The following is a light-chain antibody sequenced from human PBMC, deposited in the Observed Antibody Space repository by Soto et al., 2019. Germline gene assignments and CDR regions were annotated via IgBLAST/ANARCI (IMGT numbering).Light chain of an antibody. CDR2: DNN. CDR3: GTWDSSLSAGV. J-gene: IGLJ2*01. V-gene: IGLV1-51*01. CDR1: TSNIGNNY. Sequence: QSVLTQPPSVSAAPGQKVTISCSGSTSNIGNNYVSWYQQLPGTAPKLLIYDNNKRPSGIPDRFSGSKSGTSATLDITGLQTGEEADYYCGTWDSSLSAGVFGGGTTLTVL.